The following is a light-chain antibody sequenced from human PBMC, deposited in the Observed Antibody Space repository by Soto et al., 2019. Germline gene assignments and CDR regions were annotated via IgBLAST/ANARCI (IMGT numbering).Light chain of an antibody. Sequence: QSVLTQPPSASGTAGQRVTISCSGSNSNIGSNTVNWYQQLPGTAPTTLIYSNNQRPSGVPDRFSGSKSGTSGSLAISGLLSEDEADYYCAAWDDSLNGDVFGTGTKGTVL. J-gene: IGLJ1*01. CDR3: AAWDDSLNGDV. V-gene: IGLV1-44*01. CDR1: NSNIGSNT. CDR2: SNN.